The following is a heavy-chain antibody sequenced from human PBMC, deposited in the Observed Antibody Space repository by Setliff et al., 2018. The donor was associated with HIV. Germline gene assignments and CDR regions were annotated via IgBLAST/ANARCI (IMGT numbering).Heavy chain of an antibody. CDR3: AKGQGPVDY. CDR2: INPGSGGT. Sequence: ASVKVSCKTFGYTFTDFYIHWVRQVPGQGLEWMGRINPGSGGTTFVSQKFQGRVTMTRDASSTTAYMEVNRLTSDDTAVYYCAKGQGPVDYWGQGTLVTVSS. V-gene: IGHV1-2*06. J-gene: IGHJ4*02. CDR1: GYTFTDFY.